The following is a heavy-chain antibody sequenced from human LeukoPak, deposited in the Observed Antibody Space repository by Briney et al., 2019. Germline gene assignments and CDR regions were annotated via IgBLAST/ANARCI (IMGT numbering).Heavy chain of an antibody. Sequence: SETLSLTCTVSGGSISSYYWSWIRQPPGKGLEWIGYIYYSGSTNYNPSLKSRVTISVDTSKNQFSLKLSSVTAADTAVYYCTRRKSGGGWFEHWGQGTLVTVSS. CDR3: TRRKSGGGWFEH. J-gene: IGHJ1*01. CDR2: IYYSGST. CDR1: GGSISSYY. D-gene: IGHD6-19*01. V-gene: IGHV4-59*08.